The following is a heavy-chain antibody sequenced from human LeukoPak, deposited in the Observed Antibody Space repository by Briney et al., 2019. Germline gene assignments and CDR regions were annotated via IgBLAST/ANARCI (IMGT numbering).Heavy chain of an antibody. CDR2: GDNRGGT. J-gene: IGHJ5*02. Sequence: WETLSLTCAVYGDSLNSHYWSWIRQPPGKGLEWLGEGDNRGGTKYNPSLRGRVTISADASKNQLSLHLYSVTAADTAVYFCAKNGQTGFSFDPWGQGTPVTVSS. CDR3: AKNGQTGFSFDP. D-gene: IGHD1-14*01. CDR1: GDSLNSHY. V-gene: IGHV4-34*01.